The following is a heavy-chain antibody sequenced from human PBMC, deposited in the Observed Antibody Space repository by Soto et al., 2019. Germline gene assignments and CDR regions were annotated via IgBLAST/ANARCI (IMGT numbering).Heavy chain of an antibody. CDR3: ARARCSSGKCYDFDY. CDR1: GFTFSSYN. D-gene: IGHD2-15*01. J-gene: IGHJ4*02. Sequence: EVQLVESGEGLVQPGGSLRLSCAASGFTFSSYNIHWIRQAPGKGLEFVSAISRSGDRTYYADSVKGRFTITRDNSKNTVWLQMGSLRAEDMAVYYCARARCSSGKCYDFDYWGRGALVSVSS. V-gene: IGHV3-64*02. CDR2: ISRSGDRT.